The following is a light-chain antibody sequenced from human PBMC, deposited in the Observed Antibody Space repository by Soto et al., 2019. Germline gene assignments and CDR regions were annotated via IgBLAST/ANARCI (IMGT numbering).Light chain of an antibody. V-gene: IGLV5-45*01. CDR1: SGINVGTYR. Sequence: QPVLTQPASLSASPGASASLTCTLRSGINVGTYRIYWYQQKPGSPPQYLLRYKSDSDKQQGSGVPSRFSGSKDASANTGILLISGLQSEDEADYYCMIWPSNAPWVFGTGTKVTVL. J-gene: IGLJ1*01. CDR2: YKSDSDK. CDR3: MIWPSNAPWV.